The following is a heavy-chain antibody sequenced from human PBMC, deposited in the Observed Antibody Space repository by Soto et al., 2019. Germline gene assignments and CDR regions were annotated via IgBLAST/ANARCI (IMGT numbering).Heavy chain of an antibody. Sequence: EVQLLESGGTLVQPGGSLRLSCAASGFTFSTYAMSWARQAPGKGLEWVSAISGHGISTYYADSVKGRFPISRDNSKNTLFLQMNSLRAEDTAIYYCASRTTTLNWGQGTLVTVSS. J-gene: IGHJ4*02. V-gene: IGHV3-23*01. CDR3: ASRTTTLN. D-gene: IGHD1-1*01. CDR2: ISGHGIST. CDR1: GFTFSTYA.